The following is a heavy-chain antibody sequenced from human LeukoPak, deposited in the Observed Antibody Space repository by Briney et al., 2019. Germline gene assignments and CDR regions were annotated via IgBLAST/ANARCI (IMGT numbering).Heavy chain of an antibody. D-gene: IGHD4-17*01. CDR3: ARGVYGDFYLDF. J-gene: IGHJ4*02. CDR1: GYTFTAYA. V-gene: IGHV1-3*01. Sequence: ASVKVSCKASGYTFTAYAMHWVRQAPGQRPEWMGWINAGTGNTRYSQKFQGRVTITRDTSASTVYMELSSLKSEDMAVYYCARGVYGDFYLDFWGQGTLVTVSS. CDR2: INAGTGNT.